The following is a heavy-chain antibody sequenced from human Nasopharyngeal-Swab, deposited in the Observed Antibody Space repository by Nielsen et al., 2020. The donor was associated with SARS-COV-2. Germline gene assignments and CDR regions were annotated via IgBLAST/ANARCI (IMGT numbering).Heavy chain of an antibody. V-gene: IGHV3-48*03. CDR1: GFTFSSYE. J-gene: IGHJ6*03. Sequence: GGSLRLSCAASGFTFSSYEMNWVRQAPGKGLEWVSYISSSGSTIYYADSVKGRFTISRHNSKNTLYLQMNSLRAEDTAVYYCATRRGYSGYDYYYYMDVWGKGTTVTVSS. CDR2: ISSSGSTI. D-gene: IGHD5-12*01. CDR3: ATRRGYSGYDYYYYMDV.